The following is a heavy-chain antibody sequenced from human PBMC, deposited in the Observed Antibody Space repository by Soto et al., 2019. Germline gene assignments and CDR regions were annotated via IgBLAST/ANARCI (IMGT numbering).Heavy chain of an antibody. CDR3: ATDRGPSSGYYPSWFDP. CDR1: GGTFSSYA. J-gene: IGHJ5*02. D-gene: IGHD3-22*01. Sequence: ASVKVSCKASGGTFSSYAISWVRQAPGQGLEWMGEIIPIFGTANYAQKFQGRVTITADESTSTAYIELSSLRSEDTAVYYCATDRGPSSGYYPSWFDPWGEGTLVTVSS. V-gene: IGHV1-69*13. CDR2: IIPIFGTA.